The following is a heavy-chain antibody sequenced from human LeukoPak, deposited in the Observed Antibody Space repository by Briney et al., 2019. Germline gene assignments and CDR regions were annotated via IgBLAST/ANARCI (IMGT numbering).Heavy chain of an antibody. D-gene: IGHD6-13*01. Sequence: SVKVSCKASGYTFTGYYMHWVRQAPGQGLEWMGWINPNSGGTNYAQKFQGRVTMTRDTSISTAYMELSRLRSDDTAVYYCARVGSSSWSAEYFQHWGQGTLVTVSS. CDR1: GYTFTGYY. CDR2: INPNSGGT. CDR3: ARVGSSSWSAEYFQH. V-gene: IGHV1-2*02. J-gene: IGHJ1*01.